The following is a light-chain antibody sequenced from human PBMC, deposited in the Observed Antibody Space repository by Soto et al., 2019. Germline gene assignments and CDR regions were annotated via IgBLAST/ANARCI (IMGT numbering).Light chain of an antibody. V-gene: IGKV3-20*01. CDR3: QQYGSSPPLT. Sequence: EIVLTQSPGTLSLSPGERATLSCRASQSISSSYLAWYQQKPGQAPRLLIYGASSRATGIPDRFSGSGSGTDCTLTISRLEPEDFAVYYCQQYGSSPPLTFGGGTTVEIK. J-gene: IGKJ4*01. CDR2: GAS. CDR1: QSISSSY.